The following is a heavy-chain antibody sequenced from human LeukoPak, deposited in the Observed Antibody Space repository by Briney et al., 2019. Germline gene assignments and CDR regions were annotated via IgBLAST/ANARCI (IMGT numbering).Heavy chain of an antibody. Sequence: GGSLRLSCAASGFTFSSYAMSWVRQAPGKGLEWVSAVSDSGGSTYHADSVKGRFTISRDNSKDTLYLQMNSLRAEDTAVYYCAKDRNSMTTVTPFDYWGQGTLVTVSS. D-gene: IGHD4-17*01. J-gene: IGHJ4*02. V-gene: IGHV3-23*01. CDR2: VSDSGGST. CDR3: AKDRNSMTTVTPFDY. CDR1: GFTFSSYA.